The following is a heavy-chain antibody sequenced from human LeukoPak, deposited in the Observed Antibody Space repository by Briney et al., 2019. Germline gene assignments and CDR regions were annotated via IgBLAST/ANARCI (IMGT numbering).Heavy chain of an antibody. CDR1: GFTFDDYG. J-gene: IGHJ4*02. Sequence: GGSLRLSCAASGFTFDDYGMHWVRQAPGKGLAWVAFIRYDGSNKYYADSVKGRFTISRDNSKNTLYLQMNSLRAEDTAVYYCAKDVYRFCSGGSCYVDYWGQGTLVTVSS. V-gene: IGHV3-30*02. CDR3: AKDVYRFCSGGSCYVDY. D-gene: IGHD2-15*01. CDR2: IRYDGSNK.